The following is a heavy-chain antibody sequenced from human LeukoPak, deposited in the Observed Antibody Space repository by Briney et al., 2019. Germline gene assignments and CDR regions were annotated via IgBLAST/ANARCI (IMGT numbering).Heavy chain of an antibody. D-gene: IGHD4-23*01. CDR1: GFTFSSYE. V-gene: IGHV3-48*03. J-gene: IGHJ4*02. CDR2: ISSSGSTI. CDR3: ARGLYGGRPDY. Sequence: GGSLRLSCAASGFTFSSYEMNWVRQAPGKGLEWVSYISSSGSTIYYADSVKGRFTISRDNAKNSLYLQMNSLRAEDTAVYYCARGLYGGRPDYWGQGTLVTVSS.